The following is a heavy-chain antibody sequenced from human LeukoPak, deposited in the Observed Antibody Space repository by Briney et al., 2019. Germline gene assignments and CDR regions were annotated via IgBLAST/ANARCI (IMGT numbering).Heavy chain of an antibody. CDR1: GGSFSSYY. Sequence: SETLSLTCAVYGGSFSSYYWSWIRQPPGKGLEWIGEINHSGSTNYNPSLKTRVTISVDTSKHQFSLKLSSVTAADTAVYYCARRGYCSSTSCSSYYYGMDVWGQGTTVTVSS. CDR2: INHSGST. D-gene: IGHD2-2*01. J-gene: IGHJ6*02. CDR3: ARRGYCSSTSCSSYYYGMDV. V-gene: IGHV4-34*01.